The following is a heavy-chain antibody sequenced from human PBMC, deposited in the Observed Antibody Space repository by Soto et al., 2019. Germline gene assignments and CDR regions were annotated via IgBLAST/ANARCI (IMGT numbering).Heavy chain of an antibody. J-gene: IGHJ4*02. CDR1: GFTFSSYA. Sequence: GGSLRLSCAASGFTFSSYAMSWVRQAPGKGLEWVSAISGSGGSTYYADSVKGRFTISRDNSKNTLYLQMNSLRAEDTAVYYCAKEPHYYDSSGYYSTCFDYWGQGTLVTVSS. V-gene: IGHV3-23*01. CDR3: AKEPHYYDSSGYYSTCFDY. D-gene: IGHD3-22*01. CDR2: ISGSGGST.